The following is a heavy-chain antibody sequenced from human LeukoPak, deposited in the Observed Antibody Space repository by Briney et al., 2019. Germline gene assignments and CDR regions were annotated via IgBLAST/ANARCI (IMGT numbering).Heavy chain of an antibody. V-gene: IGHV4-59*11. J-gene: IGHJ5*02. CDR1: GGSISSHF. CDR2: IYCSGST. CDR3: ARDTWFDP. Sequence: PSETLSLTCTVSGGSISSHFWSWIRQPPGKGLEWIGYIYCSGSTNYNPSLKSRVTMSVDTSKNQFPLKLRSVTAADTAVYYCARDTWFDPWGQGTLVTVSS.